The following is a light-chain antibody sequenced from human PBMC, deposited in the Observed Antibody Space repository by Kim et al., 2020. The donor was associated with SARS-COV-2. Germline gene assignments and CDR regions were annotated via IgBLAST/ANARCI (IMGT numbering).Light chain of an antibody. CDR1: YNY. Sequence: YNYVSWYQQHPGKAPKVMIYDVSKRPSGVSNHFSGSKSGNTASLTISGLQAEDEADYYCSSYTSSSTVVFGGGTQLTVL. CDR2: DVS. J-gene: IGLJ2*01. V-gene: IGLV2-14*04. CDR3: SSYTSSSTVV.